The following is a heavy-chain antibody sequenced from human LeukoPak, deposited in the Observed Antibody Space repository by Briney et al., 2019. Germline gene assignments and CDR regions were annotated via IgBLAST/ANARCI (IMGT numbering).Heavy chain of an antibody. Sequence: KTSETLSLTCTVSGGSVSSSSTYWGWIRQPPGKELEWIGSIYYSGSTYYNPSLKSRVTISVDTSKNQFSLKVSSVTAADTAVYYCARHRDGHRDGYNSPVSLLDYWGQGTLVTVSS. J-gene: IGHJ4*02. CDR1: GGSVSSSSTY. V-gene: IGHV4-39*01. D-gene: IGHD5-24*01. CDR3: ARHRDGHRDGYNSPVSLLDY. CDR2: IYYSGST.